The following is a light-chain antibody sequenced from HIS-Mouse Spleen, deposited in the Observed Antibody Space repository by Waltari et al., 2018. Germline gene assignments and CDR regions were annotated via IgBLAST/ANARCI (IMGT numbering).Light chain of an antibody. J-gene: IGLJ1*01. CDR3: SSYTSSSTLV. CDR1: RSDVGGYIS. Sequence: QSALTPPASVSGSPGQSIPIPCTGTRSDVGGYISVSWYQQHPGKAPKLRIYDVTNRPSGVSNRFSGSKSGNTASLTISGLQAEDEADYYCSSYTSSSTLVFGTGTKVTVL. V-gene: IGLV2-14*03. CDR2: DVT.